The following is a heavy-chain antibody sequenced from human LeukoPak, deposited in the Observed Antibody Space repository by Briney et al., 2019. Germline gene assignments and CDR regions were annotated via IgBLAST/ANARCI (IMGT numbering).Heavy chain of an antibody. CDR2: ISYDGSNK. Sequence: GGSLRLSCAASGFTFSSYAMHWVRQAPGKGLEWVAVISYDGSNKYYADSVKGRFTISRDNSKNSLYLQMNSLRAEDTAVYYCARDHGTYQLLDSFDYWGQGTLVTVSS. J-gene: IGHJ4*02. V-gene: IGHV3-30-3*01. D-gene: IGHD1-26*01. CDR1: GFTFSSYA. CDR3: ARDHGTYQLLDSFDY.